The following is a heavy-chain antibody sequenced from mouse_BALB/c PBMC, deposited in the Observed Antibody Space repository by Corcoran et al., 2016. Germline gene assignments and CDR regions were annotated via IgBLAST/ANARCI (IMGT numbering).Heavy chain of an antibody. J-gene: IGHJ3*01. CDR2: IYPGNGDT. CDR1: GYTFTSYN. V-gene: IGHV1-12*01. CDR3: ARWGCAY. Sequence: QVQLQQPGAELVQPGASVKMSCKASGYTFTSYNMHWVKQTPGQGLEWIGAIYPGNGDTSYNQKFKGKATLTADKSSSTAYMQLSSLTSEDSAVYYCARWGCAYWGQGTLVTVSA.